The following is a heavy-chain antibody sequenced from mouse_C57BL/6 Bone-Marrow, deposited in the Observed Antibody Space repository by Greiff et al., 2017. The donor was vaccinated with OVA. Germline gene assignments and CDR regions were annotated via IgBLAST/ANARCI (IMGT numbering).Heavy chain of an antibody. Sequence: EESGPGLVKPSQSLSLTCSVTGYSITSGYYWNWIRQFPGNKLEWMGYISYDGSNNYNPSLKNRISIPRDTSKNQFFLKLNSVTTEDTATYYCARRGGSSSLYAMDYWGQGTSVTVSS. CDR1: GYSITSGYY. CDR2: ISYDGSN. J-gene: IGHJ4*01. CDR3: ARRGGSSSLYAMDY. V-gene: IGHV3-6*01. D-gene: IGHD1-1*01.